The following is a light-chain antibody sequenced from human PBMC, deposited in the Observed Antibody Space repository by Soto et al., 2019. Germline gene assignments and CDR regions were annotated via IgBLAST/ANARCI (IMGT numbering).Light chain of an antibody. J-gene: IGKJ1*01. V-gene: IGKV1-27*01. CDR3: QKYNSAPPWT. CDR2: AAS. CDR1: QGISNY. Sequence: DIQMTQSPSSLSASLGDRVTITCRARQGISNYLAWYQQKPGKVPKLLIYAASTLQSGVPSRSSGSGSGTDFTLTISSLQPEDVATYYCQKYNSAPPWTFGQGTQVDI.